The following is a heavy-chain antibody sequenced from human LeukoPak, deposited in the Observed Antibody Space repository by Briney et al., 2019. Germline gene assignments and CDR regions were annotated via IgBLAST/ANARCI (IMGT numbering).Heavy chain of an antibody. Sequence: GGSLRLSCAASGFTFSSYWMTWVRQAPGKGLEWVANIKEDGSEKYYVDSVTGRFTISRDNPSNSLYLQMNSLRAEGTAVYYCARVRYGSAISWGQGTLVTVSS. J-gene: IGHJ4*02. CDR1: GFTFSSYW. V-gene: IGHV3-7*04. D-gene: IGHD3-10*01. CDR2: IKEDGSEK. CDR3: ARVRYGSAIS.